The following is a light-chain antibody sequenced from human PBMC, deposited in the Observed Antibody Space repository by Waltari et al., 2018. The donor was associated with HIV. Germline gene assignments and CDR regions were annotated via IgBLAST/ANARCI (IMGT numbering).Light chain of an antibody. J-gene: IGLJ2*01. CDR2: DVS. Sequence: QSALTQPASVSGSPGQSITISCTGTSSDVGGYNYVSWYQQHPGKAPKLMIYDVSNRPSGVSNRFSGSKSGKPASLTISGLQAEDEADYYCSSDTSSSTLVVFGGGTKLTVL. CDR3: SSDTSSSTLVV. V-gene: IGLV2-14*01. CDR1: SSDVGGYNY.